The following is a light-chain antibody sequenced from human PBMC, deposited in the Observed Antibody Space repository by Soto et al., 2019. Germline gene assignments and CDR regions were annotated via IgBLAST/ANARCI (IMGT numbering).Light chain of an antibody. Sequence: QSVLTQPASVSGSPRQSITVSCTGTSSDVGGYNYVSWYQQHPGKAPKLMIYEVTNRPSGVSHRFSGSKSGNTASLTISGFRAEAEADYYCSSSTSIYISVFGGETQLTVL. V-gene: IGLV2-14*01. J-gene: IGLJ3*02. CDR1: SSDVGGYNY. CDR2: EVT. CDR3: SSSTSIYISV.